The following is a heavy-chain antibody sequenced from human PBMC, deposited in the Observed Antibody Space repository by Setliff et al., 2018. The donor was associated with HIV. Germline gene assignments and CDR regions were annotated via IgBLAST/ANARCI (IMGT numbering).Heavy chain of an antibody. V-gene: IGHV4-59*01. Sequence: SETLSLTCTVSGGSISSYYWSWIRQPPGKGLEWIGYIYYSGSTNYNPSLKSRVTISVDTSKNQLSLELSSVTAADTAVYYCARVISSWSAYYIDYWGQGTLGTV. CDR3: ARVISSWSAYYIDY. J-gene: IGHJ4*02. CDR1: GGSISSYY. D-gene: IGHD3-3*01. CDR2: IYYSGST.